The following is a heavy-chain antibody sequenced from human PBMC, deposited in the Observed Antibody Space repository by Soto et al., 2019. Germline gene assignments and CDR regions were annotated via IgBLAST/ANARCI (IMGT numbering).Heavy chain of an antibody. D-gene: IGHD3-3*01. CDR2: IKQDGSEK. Sequence: PGGSLRLSCAASGFTFSSYWMSWVRQAPGKGLEWVANIKQDGSEKYYVDSVKGRFTISRDNAKNSLYLQMNSLRAEDTAVYYCASDTIFGVVLDAFDIWGQGTVVTVSS. J-gene: IGHJ3*02. CDR3: ASDTIFGVVLDAFDI. V-gene: IGHV3-7*05. CDR1: GFTFSSYW.